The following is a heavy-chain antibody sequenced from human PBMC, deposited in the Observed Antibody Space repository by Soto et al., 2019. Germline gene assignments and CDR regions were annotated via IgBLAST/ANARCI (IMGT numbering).Heavy chain of an antibody. V-gene: IGHV3-23*01. D-gene: IGHD2-21*01. CDR1: GFTFSNYA. Sequence: PGGSLRLSCVDSGFTFSNYAMSWVRQAPGKGLEWVSGISVSGGNADYADSVKGRFTISRDNSKNTLYLQMNSLRVEDTAVYYCAKDCPWFANHWFDPWGQGTLVTVSS. J-gene: IGHJ5*02. CDR3: AKDCPWFANHWFDP. CDR2: ISVSGGNA.